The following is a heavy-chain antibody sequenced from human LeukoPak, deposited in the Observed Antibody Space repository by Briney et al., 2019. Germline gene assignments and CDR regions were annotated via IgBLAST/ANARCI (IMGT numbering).Heavy chain of an antibody. CDR2: IYHSGST. CDR3: GQYYYDSVQAFDI. Sequence: SETLSLTCTVSGGSISSGGYYWSWIRQPPGKGLEWIGYIYHSGSTYYNPSLKSRVTISVDRSKNQFSLKLSSVTAADTAVYYCGQYYYDSVQAFDIWGQGTMVTVSS. D-gene: IGHD3-22*01. J-gene: IGHJ3*02. V-gene: IGHV4-30-2*01. CDR1: GGSISSGGYY.